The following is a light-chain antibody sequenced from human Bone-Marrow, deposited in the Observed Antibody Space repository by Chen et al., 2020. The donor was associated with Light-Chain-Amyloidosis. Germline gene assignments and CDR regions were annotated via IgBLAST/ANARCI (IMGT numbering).Light chain of an antibody. J-gene: IGLJ2*01. Sequence: QSALTQPRSVSGSPGQSVTISCTGTSGDVGGYDVVSWYQQYPVKAPKLIIYDVSKRPSGVPDGFSGSKSGNTASLTSSGLQAADEADYYCCSTAGRSTLVFGGGTTLTVL. CDR3: CSTAGRSTLV. CDR2: DVS. CDR1: SGDVGGYDV. V-gene: IGLV2-11*02.